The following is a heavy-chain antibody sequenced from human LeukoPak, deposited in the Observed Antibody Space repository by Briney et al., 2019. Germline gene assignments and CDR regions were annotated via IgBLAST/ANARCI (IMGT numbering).Heavy chain of an antibody. Sequence: SETLSLTCTVSGGSISSYYWSWIRQPPGKGLEWIGYIYYSGSTNYNPSLKSRVTISVDTSKNQFSLKLSSVTAADTAVYYCARGPTFLMISYASDIWGQGTMVTVSS. J-gene: IGHJ3*02. CDR1: GGSISSYY. CDR3: ARGPTFLMISYASDI. V-gene: IGHV4-59*01. CDR2: IYYSGST. D-gene: IGHD3-22*01.